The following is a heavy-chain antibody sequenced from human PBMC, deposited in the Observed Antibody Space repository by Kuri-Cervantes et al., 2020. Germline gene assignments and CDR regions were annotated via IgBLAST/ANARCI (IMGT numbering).Heavy chain of an antibody. CDR2: ISWNSGSI. CDR3: ARDGSTFFDGYSYGGDGFDI. V-gene: IGHV3-9*01. Sequence: GGSLRLSCTASGFTFPHYAMHWVRQTPGKGLEWVSSISWNSGSIGYADSVKGRFTISRDDSKNTLYLQMNSLRPDDTAMYYCARDGSTFFDGYSYGGDGFDIWGQGTMVTVSS. J-gene: IGHJ3*02. D-gene: IGHD5-18*01. CDR1: GFTFPHYA.